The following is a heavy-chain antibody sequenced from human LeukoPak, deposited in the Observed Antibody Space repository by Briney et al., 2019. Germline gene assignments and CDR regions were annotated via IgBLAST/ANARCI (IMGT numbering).Heavy chain of an antibody. V-gene: IGHV3-30*02. CDR3: ARDTVWGRWSSSYFDY. D-gene: IGHD6-13*01. CDR2: IRYDGSNK. Sequence: GGSLRLSCAASGFTFSNFGMHWVRQAPGKGLEWVAFIRYDGSNKYYADSVKGRFTISRDNSKNTLYLQMNSLRAEDTAVYYCARDTVWGRWSSSYFDYWGQGTLVTVSS. CDR1: GFTFSNFG. J-gene: IGHJ4*02.